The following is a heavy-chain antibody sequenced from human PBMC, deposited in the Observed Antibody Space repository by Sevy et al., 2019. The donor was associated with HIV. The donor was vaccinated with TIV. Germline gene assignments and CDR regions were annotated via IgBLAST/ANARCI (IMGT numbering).Heavy chain of an antibody. J-gene: IGHJ3*02. V-gene: IGHV3-11*01. D-gene: IGHD3-3*01. CDR1: GFTFSDYY. Sequence: GGSLRLSCAASGFTFSDYYMSWIRQAPGKGLEWVSYISSSGSTIYYADSVKGRFTISRDNAKNSLYLPMNSLRAEDTAVYYCARDALGYDFWSGYYHDAFDIWAQWTMVTASS. CDR3: ARDALGYDFWSGYYHDAFDI. CDR2: ISSSGSTI.